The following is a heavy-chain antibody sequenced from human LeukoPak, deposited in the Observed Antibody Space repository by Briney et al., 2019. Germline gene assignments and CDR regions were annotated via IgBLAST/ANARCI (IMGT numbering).Heavy chain of an antibody. D-gene: IGHD2/OR15-2a*01. CDR3: AKDRVSPGFNLFDP. Sequence: GGSLRLSCAASGFTFSSYVMSWVRQAPGKGLEGVSALSGSSGDTYYADSVKGRFTISRDNSKSTLFLQMNSLRAEDTAIYYCAKDRVSPGFNLFDPWGQGTLVTVSS. V-gene: IGHV3-23*01. J-gene: IGHJ5*02. CDR2: LSGSSGDT. CDR1: GFTFSSYV.